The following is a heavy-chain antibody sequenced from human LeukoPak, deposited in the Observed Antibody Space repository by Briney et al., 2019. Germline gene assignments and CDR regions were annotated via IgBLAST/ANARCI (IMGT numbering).Heavy chain of an antibody. V-gene: IGHV4-61*02. CDR2: IYTSGST. J-gene: IGHJ4*02. CDR1: GASISSDNYY. CDR3: ARLQATVTIHAYFDY. Sequence: SETLSLTCTVSGASISSDNYYWTWIRQPAGKGLEWIGRIYTSGSTNYNPSLKSRVTISLDTSRNQFSLKLNSVTAADTAVYYCARLQATVTIHAYFDYWGQGTLVTVSS. D-gene: IGHD4-17*01.